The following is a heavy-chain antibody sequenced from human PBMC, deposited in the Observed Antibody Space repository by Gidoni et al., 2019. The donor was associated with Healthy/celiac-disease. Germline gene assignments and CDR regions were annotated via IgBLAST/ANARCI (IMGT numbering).Heavy chain of an antibody. V-gene: IGHV3-21*01. D-gene: IGHD3-22*01. CDR1: GFTFSSYS. CDR3: ARGGDSSEIDY. Sequence: EVQLVESGGGLVKPGVSLRLSCAASGFTFSSYSMNWVRQAPGKGLEGVSSISSSSSYIYYADSVKGRFTISRDNAKNTLYLQMNSLRAEDTAVYYCARGGDSSEIDYWGQGTLVTVSS. CDR2: ISSSSSYI. J-gene: IGHJ4*02.